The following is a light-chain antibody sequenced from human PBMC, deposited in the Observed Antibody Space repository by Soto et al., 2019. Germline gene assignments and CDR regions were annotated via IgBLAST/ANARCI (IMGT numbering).Light chain of an antibody. CDR2: DAS. Sequence: DIQMTQSPSTLSASVGDRVTITCRASQSITTWLAWYQQKPGRAPKLLIYDASSLESGVPLRFSGSGSGTEFTLTISSLQPDDFATYYCQQYNSYSRTTFGQGTKVDIK. V-gene: IGKV1-5*01. CDR1: QSITTW. CDR3: QQYNSYSRTT. J-gene: IGKJ1*01.